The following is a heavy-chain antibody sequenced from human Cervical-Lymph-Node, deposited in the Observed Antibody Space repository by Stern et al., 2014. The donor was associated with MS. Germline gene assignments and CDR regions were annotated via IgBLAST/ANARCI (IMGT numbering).Heavy chain of an antibody. CDR3: TRSRSYTYGAKRAWYFDL. CDR1: GFSFSTGEVG. D-gene: IGHD4-23*01. J-gene: IGHJ2*01. Sequence: SGPTLVKPTQTLTLTCTFSGFSFSTGEVGVGWIRQPPGKALEXLAPSYWDEDKRYSPSLQGRLTITKDTSKSQVVLTMTNMDPVDTATYYCTRSRSYTYGAKRAWYFDLWGRGTHVTVAS. V-gene: IGHV2-5*02. CDR2: SYWDEDK.